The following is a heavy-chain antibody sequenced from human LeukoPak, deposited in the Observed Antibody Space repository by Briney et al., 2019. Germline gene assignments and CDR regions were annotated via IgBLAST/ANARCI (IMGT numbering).Heavy chain of an antibody. CDR3: ARAWVPWAYCGGDCQNWCDP. Sequence: SETLSLTCNVSGGSISRGGYYWSWVRQHPGDGLEWLGYIYYSGSDYYNPSLKSRPTTSENTSKNQFSLKLSSVNAATTAFYYCARAWVPWAYCGGDCQNWCDPWGEGTLVTVSS. J-gene: IGHJ5*02. V-gene: IGHV4-31*03. CDR1: GGSISRGGYY. D-gene: IGHD2-21*02. CDR2: IYYSGSD.